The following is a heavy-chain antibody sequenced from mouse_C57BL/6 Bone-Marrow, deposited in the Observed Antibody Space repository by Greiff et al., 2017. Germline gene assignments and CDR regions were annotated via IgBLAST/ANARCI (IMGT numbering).Heavy chain of an antibody. Sequence: VKLVESGAELVRPGASVTLSCKASGYTFTDYEMHWVKQTPVHGLEWIGAIDPETGGTAYNQKFKGKAILTADKSSSTAYMELRSLTSEDSAVYYCARLRLDVWGTGTTVTVSS. V-gene: IGHV1-15*01. CDR2: IDPETGGT. CDR3: ARLRLDV. CDR1: GYTFTDYE. D-gene: IGHD1-1*01. J-gene: IGHJ1*03.